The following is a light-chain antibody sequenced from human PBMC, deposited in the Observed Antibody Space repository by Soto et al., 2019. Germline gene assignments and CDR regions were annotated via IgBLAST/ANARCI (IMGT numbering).Light chain of an antibody. CDR2: GAS. Sequence: ESVLTQSPGTLSLSPGERATLSCRASQSVSSNYLAWYQQKPGQAPRLLIYGASTRATGIPDRFSGSGSGTDFTLTISRLEPEDSAVYYCHQYGISPTWTFGQGTKMEIK. CDR1: QSVSSNY. V-gene: IGKV3-20*01. J-gene: IGKJ1*01. CDR3: HQYGISPTWT.